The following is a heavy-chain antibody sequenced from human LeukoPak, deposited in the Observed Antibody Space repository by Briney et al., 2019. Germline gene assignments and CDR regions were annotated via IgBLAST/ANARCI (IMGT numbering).Heavy chain of an antibody. V-gene: IGHV3-53*01. CDR1: GFTVSSNY. CDR3: ARGPYYYDSSGYYQIDY. D-gene: IGHD3-22*01. J-gene: IGHJ4*02. Sequence: GGSLRLSCAASGFTVSSNYMSWVRQAPGKGLEWVSIIYSGGSTYYTDSVKGRFTISRDNSKNTLSLQMNSLRAEDTAVYYCARGPYYYDSSGYYQIDYWGQGTLVTVSS. CDR2: IYSGGST.